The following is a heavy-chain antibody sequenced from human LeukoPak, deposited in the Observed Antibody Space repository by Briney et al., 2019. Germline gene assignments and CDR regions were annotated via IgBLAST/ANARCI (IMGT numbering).Heavy chain of an antibody. CDR3: VKDRYSYDPRLGDY. V-gene: IGHV3-30*02. D-gene: IGHD5-12*01. CDR1: GFTFSTYG. J-gene: IGHJ4*02. CDR2: IRYDGSNK. Sequence: GGSLRLSCAASGFTFSTYGMHWVRQAPGKGLEWVTFIRYDGSNKYYADSVKGRFTIFRENSKNTLYLQMNSLRAEDTAVYYCVKDRYSYDPRLGDYWGQGTLVTVSS.